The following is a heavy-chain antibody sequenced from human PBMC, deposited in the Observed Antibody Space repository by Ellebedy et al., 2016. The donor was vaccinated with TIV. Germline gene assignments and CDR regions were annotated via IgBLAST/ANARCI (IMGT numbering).Heavy chain of an antibody. Sequence: GESLKISCAASGFTFSSYWMNWVRQAPGKGLEWVANIKQDGSEKYYVDSVKGRFTISRDNAKNSLYLQMNSLRVEDTAVYYCEYRMHVWGQGTTVTVSS. J-gene: IGHJ6*02. CDR1: GFTFSSYW. CDR2: IKQDGSEK. V-gene: IGHV3-7*01. D-gene: IGHD2/OR15-2a*01. CDR3: EYRMHV.